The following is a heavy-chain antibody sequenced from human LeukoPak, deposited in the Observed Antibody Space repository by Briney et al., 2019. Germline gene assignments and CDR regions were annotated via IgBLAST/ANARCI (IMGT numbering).Heavy chain of an antibody. J-gene: IGHJ4*02. CDR2: INSDGSST. Sequence: GGSLRLSCAASGFTFSSYWMHWVRQAPGKGLVWVSRINSDGSSTSYADSVKGRFTISRDNAKNTLYLQMNSLRAEDTAVYYCARAGHYYGSGSYDYWGQGTLVTVFS. V-gene: IGHV3-74*01. CDR3: ARAGHYYGSGSYDY. D-gene: IGHD3-10*01. CDR1: GFTFSSYW.